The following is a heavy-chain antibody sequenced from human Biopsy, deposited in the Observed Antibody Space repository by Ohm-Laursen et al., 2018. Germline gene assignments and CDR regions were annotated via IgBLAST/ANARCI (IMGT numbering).Heavy chain of an antibody. D-gene: IGHD1-1*01. CDR1: GFTFTDYD. Sequence: SLRLSCAASGFTFTDYDISWVRHVPGQGLEWHALISPSSTTIYYADSVRGRFFISRDDAKNSVSLEMSSLRADDTALYFCARNVRLEMTDHSGVTTYSRYFAMDAWGRGTTVTVSS. CDR3: ARNVRLEMTDHSGVTTYSRYFAMDA. J-gene: IGHJ6*02. CDR2: ISPSSTTI. V-gene: IGHV3-11*01.